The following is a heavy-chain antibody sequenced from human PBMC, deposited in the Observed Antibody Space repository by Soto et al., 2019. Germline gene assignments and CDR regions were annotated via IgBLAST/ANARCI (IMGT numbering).Heavy chain of an antibody. D-gene: IGHD1-26*01. V-gene: IGHV1-3*01. CDR2: INAGNGNT. CDR3: ARGXSLYWYFDL. CDR1: GYTFTSYA. J-gene: IGHJ2*01. Sequence: QVQPVQSGAEVKKPGASVKVSCKASGYTFTSYAMHWVRQAPGQRLEWMGWINAGNGNTKYSQKFQGRVTITRDTSASTAYMELSSLRSEDTAVYYCARGXSLYWYFDLWGRGTLVTVSS.